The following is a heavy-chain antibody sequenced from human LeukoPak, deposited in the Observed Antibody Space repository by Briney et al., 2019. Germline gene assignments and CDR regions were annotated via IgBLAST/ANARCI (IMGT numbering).Heavy chain of an antibody. CDR1: GFTFSDYS. J-gene: IGHJ4*02. Sequence: GGSLRLSCAASGFTFSDYSMNWVRQAPGKGLEWVSSISGSSSYIYYADSVKGRFTISRDNSKNTLYLQMNSLRAEDTAVYYCAKDLDIVATITGNWGQGTLVTVSS. V-gene: IGHV3-21*04. CDR3: AKDLDIVATITGN. D-gene: IGHD5-12*01. CDR2: ISGSSSYI.